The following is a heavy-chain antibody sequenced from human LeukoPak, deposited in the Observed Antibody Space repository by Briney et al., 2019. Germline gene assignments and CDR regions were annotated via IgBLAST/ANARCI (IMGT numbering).Heavy chain of an antibody. J-gene: IGHJ4*02. Sequence: GVSLRLSCAASGFTFSSYWMHWVRQAPGKGLVWVSRINSDGSSTSYADSVKGRFTISRDNAKNTLYLQMNSLRAEDTAVYYCARSYSSGCTDYWGQGTLVTVSS. D-gene: IGHD6-19*01. CDR2: INSDGSST. CDR1: GFTFSSYW. V-gene: IGHV3-74*01. CDR3: ARSYSSGCTDY.